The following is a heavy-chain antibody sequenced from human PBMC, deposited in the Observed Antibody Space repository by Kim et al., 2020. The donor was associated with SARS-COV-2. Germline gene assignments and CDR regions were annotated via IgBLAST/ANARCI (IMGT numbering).Heavy chain of an antibody. J-gene: IGHJ4*02. CDR2: IYYSGST. V-gene: IGHV4-31*03. CDR3: ATAADYRDYYYFDY. D-gene: IGHD4-17*01. Sequence: SETLSLTCIVSGGSISSGGYYWSWIRQHPGKGLEWIGNIYYSGSTYHNPSLKSRLIISADTSKNQFSLKLSSVTAADTAVYYCATAADYRDYYYFDYWGQGTLVTVSS. CDR1: GGSISSGGYY.